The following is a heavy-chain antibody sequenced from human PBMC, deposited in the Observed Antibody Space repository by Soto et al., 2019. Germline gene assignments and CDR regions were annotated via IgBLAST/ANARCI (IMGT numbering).Heavy chain of an antibody. CDR1: GGSISSYY. J-gene: IGHJ6*02. D-gene: IGHD1-26*01. Sequence: SETLSLTCTVSGGSISSYYWSWIRQPPGKGLEWIGSIYYSGSTNYNPSLKSRVTISVDTSKNQFSLKLSSVTAADTAVYYCARQPQSGSYYGYYYYGMDVWGQGTTVTVSS. V-gene: IGHV4-59*08. CDR2: IYYSGST. CDR3: ARQPQSGSYYGYYYYGMDV.